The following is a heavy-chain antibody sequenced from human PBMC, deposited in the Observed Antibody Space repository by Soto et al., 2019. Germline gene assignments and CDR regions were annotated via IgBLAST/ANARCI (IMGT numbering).Heavy chain of an antibody. CDR1: GFTFSVYY. V-gene: IGHV3-11*01. CDR2: ISGSGSNI. CDR3: ARDWALAVAGTGY. J-gene: IGHJ4*02. Sequence: QVQLVESGGGLVKPGGSLRLSCAASGFTFSVYYMSWIRQAPGKGLEWVSYISGSGSNIYHADSVKGRFTVSRDNARNSLYLQMNSLRADDTGVYYCARDWALAVAGTGYWGQGTLVTVSS. D-gene: IGHD6-19*01.